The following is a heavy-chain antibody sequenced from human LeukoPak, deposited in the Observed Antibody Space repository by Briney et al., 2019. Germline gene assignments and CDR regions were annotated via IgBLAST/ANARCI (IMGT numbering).Heavy chain of an antibody. CDR3: ASGTQAMAGRFDF. CDR2: IYHSGST. V-gene: IGHV4-38-2*02. J-gene: IGHJ4*02. Sequence: SETLSLTCTVSGYSISSDNYWGWIRQPPGKGLEWVGTIYHSGSTYKLSLKSRVTISADPSNNQFSLKLNSVTAADTAVYYCASGTQAMAGRFDFWGQGTLVTVSS. D-gene: IGHD6-19*01. CDR1: GYSISSDNY.